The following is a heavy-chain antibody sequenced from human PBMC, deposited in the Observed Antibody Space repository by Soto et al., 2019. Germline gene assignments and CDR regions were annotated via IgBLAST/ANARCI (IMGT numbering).Heavy chain of an antibody. D-gene: IGHD6-25*01. CDR1: GGSISHYY. Sequence: QVQLQESGPGLVKPSETLSLTCTVSGGSISHYYWSWIRQPPGKGLEWIGYISYTGITNYNPSLKCRVTISVDTSETQFSPRLSSVTAADTAMYYCARGRHWLDHWGQGILVTVSS. J-gene: IGHJ5*02. V-gene: IGHV4-59*01. CDR2: ISYTGIT. CDR3: ARGRHWLDH.